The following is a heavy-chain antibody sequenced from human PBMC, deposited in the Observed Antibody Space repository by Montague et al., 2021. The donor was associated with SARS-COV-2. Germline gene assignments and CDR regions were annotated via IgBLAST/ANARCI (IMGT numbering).Heavy chain of an antibody. CDR3: ARAYDSSGWLDY. V-gene: IGHV1-8*01. J-gene: IGHJ4*02. D-gene: IGHD3-22*01. CDR2: MNPNSGNT. Sequence: SVKVSCKASGYTFTSYDINWVRQATGHGLEWMGWMNPNSGNTGYAQKFQGRVTMTRNTSISTAYMELTSLRSGDTALYYCARAYDSSGWLDYWGQGTLVTVSS. CDR1: GYTFTSYD.